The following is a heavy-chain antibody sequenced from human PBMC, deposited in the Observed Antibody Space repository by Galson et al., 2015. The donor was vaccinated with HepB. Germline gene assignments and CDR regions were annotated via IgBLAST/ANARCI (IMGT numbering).Heavy chain of an antibody. CDR1: GYSFTSYW. V-gene: IGHV5-51*01. J-gene: IGHJ5*02. D-gene: IGHD2-15*01. CDR3: ARSHCSGGSCYSGNWFDP. CDR2: ICPGDSDT. Sequence: QSGAEVKKPGESLKISCKGSGYSFTSYWIGWVRQMPGKGLEWMGIICPGDSDTRYSPSFQGQVTISADKSISTAYLQWSSLKASDTAMYYCARSHCSGGSCYSGNWFDPWGQGTLVTVSS.